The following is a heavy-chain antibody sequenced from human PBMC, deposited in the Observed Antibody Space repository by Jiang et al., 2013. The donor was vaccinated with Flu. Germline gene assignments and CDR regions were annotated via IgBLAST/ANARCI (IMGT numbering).Heavy chain of an antibody. CDR1: GFTFSSYA. CDR3: ARSDY. CDR2: ISYDGSNK. Sequence: GVVQPGRSLRLSCAASGFTFSSYAMHWVRQAPGKGLEWVAVISYDGSNKYYADSVKGRFTISRDNSKNTLYLQMNSLRAEDTAVYYCARSDYWGQGTLVTVSS. J-gene: IGHJ4*02. V-gene: IGHV3-30-3*01.